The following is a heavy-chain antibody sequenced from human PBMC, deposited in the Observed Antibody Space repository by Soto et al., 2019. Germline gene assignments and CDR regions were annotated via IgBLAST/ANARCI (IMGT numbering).Heavy chain of an antibody. D-gene: IGHD1-20*01. CDR3: ARGYNWNDESGCYFDY. Sequence: PSETLSVTCPVHGVSFSGYYWSWIRQPPGKGLKWIGEINHSGSTNYNPSLKRRVTISVDTSKNQFSLKLSSVTAADTAVYYCARGYNWNDESGCYFDYCGQGTLVTVS. J-gene: IGHJ4*02. CDR1: GVSFSGYY. V-gene: IGHV4-34*01. CDR2: INHSGST.